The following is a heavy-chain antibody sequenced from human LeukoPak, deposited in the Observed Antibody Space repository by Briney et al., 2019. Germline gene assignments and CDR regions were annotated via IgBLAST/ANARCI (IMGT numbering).Heavy chain of an antibody. V-gene: IGHV3-7*01. CDR1: GFTFSNYW. CDR3: ARDRGSKQSDY. Sequence: QAGGSLRLSCAASGFTFSNYWMSWVRQAPGKGLEWVANIKQDGSDKYYVDSVKGRFTISRDNAKNSMYLQMNSLRVKDTAVYYCARDRGSKQSDYWGQGTLVTVSS. D-gene: IGHD3-10*01. CDR2: IKQDGSDK. J-gene: IGHJ4*02.